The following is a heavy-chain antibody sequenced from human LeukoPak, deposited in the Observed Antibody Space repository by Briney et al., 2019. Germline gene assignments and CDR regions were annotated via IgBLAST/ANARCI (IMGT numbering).Heavy chain of an antibody. J-gene: IGHJ4*02. D-gene: IGHD3-22*01. Sequence: SETLSLTCTVSGGSISSYYWSWIRQPPGKGLEWIGCIYYSGSTNYNPSLKSRVTISVDTSKNQFSLKLSSVTAADTAVYYCARGEEVITPFDYWGQGTLVTVSS. V-gene: IGHV4-59*08. CDR2: IYYSGST. CDR3: ARGEEVITPFDY. CDR1: GGSISSYY.